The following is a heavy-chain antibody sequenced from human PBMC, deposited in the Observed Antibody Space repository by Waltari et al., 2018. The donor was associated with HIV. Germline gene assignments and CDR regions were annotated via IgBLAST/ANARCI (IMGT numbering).Heavy chain of an antibody. J-gene: IGHJ4*02. CDR1: GFTFDDYA. CDR3: AKAVVHRYQVTMTTVTTWGFDY. CDR2: ISWNSGSI. D-gene: IGHD4-17*01. Sequence: EVQLVESGGGLVQPGRSLRLSCAASGFTFDDYAMHWVRQAPGKGLEWVAGISWNSGSIGYADSVKGRFTISRDNAKNSLYLQMNSLRAEDTALYYCAKAVVHRYQVTMTTVTTWGFDYWGQGTLVTVSS. V-gene: IGHV3-9*01.